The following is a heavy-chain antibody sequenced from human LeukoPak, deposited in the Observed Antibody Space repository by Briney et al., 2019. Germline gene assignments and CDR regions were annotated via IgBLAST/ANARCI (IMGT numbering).Heavy chain of an antibody. Sequence: GGSLRLSCAASGFTFRSYGMHWVRQAPGKGLVWVSRINSDGSSTSYADSVKGRFTISRDNAKNTVYLQMNSLRVEDTAVYYCAKDFNWAFDYWGQGTLVTVSS. V-gene: IGHV3-74*01. D-gene: IGHD1-1*01. J-gene: IGHJ4*02. CDR2: INSDGSST. CDR1: GFTFRSYG. CDR3: AKDFNWAFDY.